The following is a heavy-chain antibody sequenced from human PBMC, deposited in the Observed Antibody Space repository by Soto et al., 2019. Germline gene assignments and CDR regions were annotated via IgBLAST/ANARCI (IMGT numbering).Heavy chain of an antibody. CDR2: IIPIFGTA. D-gene: IGHD6-13*01. CDR1: GGTFSSYA. Sequence: SVKVSCKASGGTFSSYAISWVRQAPGQGLEWMGGIIPIFGTANYAQKLQGRVTITADESTSTAYMELSSPRSEDTAVYYCADIAATGASLDYWGQGTLVTVSS. CDR3: ADIAATGASLDY. V-gene: IGHV1-69*13. J-gene: IGHJ4*02.